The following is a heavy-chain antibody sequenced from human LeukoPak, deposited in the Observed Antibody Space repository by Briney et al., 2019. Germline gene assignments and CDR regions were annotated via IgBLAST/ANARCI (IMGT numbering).Heavy chain of an antibody. Sequence: SETLSLTCTVSGGSISSYYWSWIRQPPGKGLEWIGYIYHSGSTYYNPSLKSRVTISVDRSKNQFSLKLSSVTAADTAVYYCARENPGNYFDYWGQGTLVTVSS. CDR2: IYHSGST. D-gene: IGHD3-10*01. J-gene: IGHJ4*02. V-gene: IGHV4-59*12. CDR3: ARENPGNYFDY. CDR1: GGSISSYY.